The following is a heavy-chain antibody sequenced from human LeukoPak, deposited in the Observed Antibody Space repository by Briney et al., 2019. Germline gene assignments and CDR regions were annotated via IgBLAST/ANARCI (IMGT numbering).Heavy chain of an antibody. V-gene: IGHV3-15*01. CDR1: GFTFSNAW. CDR3: TTYSSGNDY. Sequence: KPGGSLRLSCAAPGFTFSNAWMSWVRQAPGKGLEWVCRITSKTDGRTKAYAAHVTARLTISRDDSTNTLYLQINSLKTEDKAVYYCTTYSSGNDYWGQGTLVTVSS. CDR2: ITSKTDGRTK. D-gene: IGHD6-19*01. J-gene: IGHJ4*02.